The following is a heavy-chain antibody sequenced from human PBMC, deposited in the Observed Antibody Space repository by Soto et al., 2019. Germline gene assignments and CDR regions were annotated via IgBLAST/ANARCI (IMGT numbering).Heavy chain of an antibody. Sequence: SVKVSCKASGFTFTSSAVQWVRQARGQRLEWIGWIVVGSGNTNYAQKFQERVTITRDMSTSTAYMELSSLRSEDTAVYYCARRSCSGGSCYPNLFDYWGQGTLVTVSS. D-gene: IGHD2-15*01. V-gene: IGHV1-58*01. CDR3: ARRSCSGGSCYPNLFDY. CDR1: GFTFTSSA. CDR2: IVVGSGNT. J-gene: IGHJ4*02.